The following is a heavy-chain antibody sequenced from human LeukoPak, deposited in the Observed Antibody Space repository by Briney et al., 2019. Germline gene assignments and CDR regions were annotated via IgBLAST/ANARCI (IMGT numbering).Heavy chain of an antibody. CDR2: ISSSGITK. Sequence: GGSLRLSCAASGFTFSGYSMNWVRQAPGKGLEWASYISSSGITKYSAESVKGRFTISRDTAKNSLYLQMNGLRAEDTAVYYCVRDYCSSTSCRFDYWGQGTLVTVSS. CDR1: GFTFSGYS. CDR3: VRDYCSSTSCRFDY. J-gene: IGHJ4*02. V-gene: IGHV3-48*04. D-gene: IGHD2-2*01.